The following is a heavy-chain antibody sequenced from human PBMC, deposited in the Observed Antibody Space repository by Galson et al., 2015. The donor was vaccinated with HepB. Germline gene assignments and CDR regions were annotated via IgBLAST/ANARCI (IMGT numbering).Heavy chain of an antibody. D-gene: IGHD6-13*01. Sequence: SLRLSCAASGFTFSSYAMSWVRQAPGKGLEWVSAISGSGGSTYYADSVKGRFTISRDNSKNTLYLQMNSLRAEDTAVYYCANAVGSSWYPYYFDYWGQGTLVTVSS. J-gene: IGHJ4*02. CDR2: ISGSGGST. CDR3: ANAVGSSWYPYYFDY. CDR1: GFTFSSYA. V-gene: IGHV3-23*01.